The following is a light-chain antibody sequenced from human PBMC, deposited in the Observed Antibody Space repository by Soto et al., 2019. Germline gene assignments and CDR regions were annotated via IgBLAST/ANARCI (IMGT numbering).Light chain of an antibody. CDR1: SSDVGGYNY. V-gene: IGLV2-14*01. CDR2: DVN. CDR3: SSYTGSSTFV. J-gene: IGLJ1*01. Sequence: SVLTKPSSVTGSPGQSITISYTGTSSDVGGYNYVSWYQQLPGKAPKLMIYDVNNRPSGVSNRFPGSKSGNTASLTISGLQAEDEADYYCSSYTGSSTFVFGTGTKVTVL.